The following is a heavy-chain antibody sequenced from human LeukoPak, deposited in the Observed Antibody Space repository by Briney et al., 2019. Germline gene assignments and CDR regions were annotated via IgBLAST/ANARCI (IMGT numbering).Heavy chain of an antibody. CDR2: ISGSGGST. CDR3: AGSMGYGYVLDY. Sequence: GGSLRLSCAASGFTFSSYAMSWVRQAPGKGLEWVSAISGSGGSTYYADSVKGRFTISRDNAKNSLYLQMNSLRAEDTAVYYCAGSMGYGYVLDYWGQGTLVTVSS. J-gene: IGHJ4*02. CDR1: GFTFSSYA. D-gene: IGHD5-18*01. V-gene: IGHV3-23*01.